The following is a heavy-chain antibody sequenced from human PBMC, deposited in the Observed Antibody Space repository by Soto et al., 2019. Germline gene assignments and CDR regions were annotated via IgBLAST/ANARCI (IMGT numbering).Heavy chain of an antibody. J-gene: IGHJ4*02. Sequence: SETLSLTCGFSDYSIRTGYYWAWIRQSPTKGLEWIGSISHSGGSSYNPSLESRATISLDTSKNQFFLTMTSVTAADTAIYYCAREGPPKWGFGFESWAQGRLVNVS. CDR2: ISHSGGS. D-gene: IGHD3-10*01. CDR1: DYSIRTGYY. V-gene: IGHV4-38-2*02. CDR3: AREGPPKWGFGFES.